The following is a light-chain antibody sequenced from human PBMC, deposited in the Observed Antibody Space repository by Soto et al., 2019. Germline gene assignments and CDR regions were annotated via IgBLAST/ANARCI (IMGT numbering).Light chain of an antibody. V-gene: IGKV3-20*01. Sequence: EIVLTQSPGTLSLSPGERATLSCRASQSVRSSYLAWYQQKPGQAPRLLIYGASSRATGIPDRFSGSGSGTDFTLTISRLEPEDFAVYYCQQYGSSLGVTFGGGTKVDIK. CDR2: GAS. J-gene: IGKJ4*01. CDR3: QQYGSSLGVT. CDR1: QSVRSSY.